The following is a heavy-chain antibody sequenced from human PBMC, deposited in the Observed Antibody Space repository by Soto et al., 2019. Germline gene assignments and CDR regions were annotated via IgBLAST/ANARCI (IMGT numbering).Heavy chain of an antibody. CDR1: GYTFTSYG. J-gene: IGHJ4*02. Sequence: QVQLVQSGAEVKKPGASVKVSCKASGYTFTSYGISWVRQAPGQGLEWMGWISAYNGNTNYAQKLQGRVTMTTDTAPSTAHMELMSLRSDDTAVYYCVVAAQPYYVDYWGQGTLVTVSS. CDR3: VVAAQPYYVDY. V-gene: IGHV1-18*01. D-gene: IGHD2-15*01. CDR2: ISAYNGNT.